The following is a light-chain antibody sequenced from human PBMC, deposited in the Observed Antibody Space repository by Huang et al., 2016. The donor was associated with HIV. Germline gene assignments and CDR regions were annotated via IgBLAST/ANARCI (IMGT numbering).Light chain of an antibody. J-gene: IGKJ2*01. CDR3: QQSVKTPRT. V-gene: IGKV1-39*01. Sequence: DIQINQSPSLLSASVGDRVNITCRASQNNNKYLNWYQQQPGKAPKLLISGASTWQSGVPASVSGSSSVTDFLLTIRSLQPEDSAVYCCQQSVKTPRTFGQGTKLEI. CDR1: QNNNKY. CDR2: GAS.